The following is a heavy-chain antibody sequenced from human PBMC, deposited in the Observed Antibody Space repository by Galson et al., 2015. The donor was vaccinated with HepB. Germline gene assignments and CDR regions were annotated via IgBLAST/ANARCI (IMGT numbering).Heavy chain of an antibody. D-gene: IGHD6-13*01. CDR1: GFMFSSYN. V-gene: IGHV3-21*01. Sequence: SLRLSCAASGFMFSSYNIRWVRQAPGKGLEWVSSISGTSSYIYYADSLKGRFTISRDNSKNSLYLQINSLRAEDTAVFYCAVSIGAGGSAFDIWGQGTMVTVS. J-gene: IGHJ3*02. CDR3: AVSIGAGGSAFDI. CDR2: ISGTSSYI.